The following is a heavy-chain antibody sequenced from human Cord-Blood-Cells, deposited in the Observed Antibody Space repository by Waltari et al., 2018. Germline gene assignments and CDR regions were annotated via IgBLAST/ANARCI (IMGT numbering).Heavy chain of an antibody. J-gene: IGHJ4*02. Sequence: EVQLVESGGGLVKPGGSLRLSCAASGFPFSNAWMSWVRQAPGKGREWVGRIKSKTDGAKTDYAAPVKGRFTISRDDSKNTLYLQMNSLKTEDTAVYYCTTEARSGYYFDYWGQGTLVTVSS. CDR1: GFPFSNAW. D-gene: IGHD3-3*01. CDR2: IKSKTDGAKT. V-gene: IGHV3-15*01. CDR3: TTEARSGYYFDY.